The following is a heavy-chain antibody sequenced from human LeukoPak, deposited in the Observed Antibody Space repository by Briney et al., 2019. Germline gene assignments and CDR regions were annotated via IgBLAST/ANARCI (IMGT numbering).Heavy chain of an antibody. CDR1: GFTFSNYW. CDR3: ARIELFYYYYGMDV. CDR2: IKQDGSEK. D-gene: IGHD3-10*01. J-gene: IGHJ6*02. Sequence: GGSLRLSCAASGFTFSNYWMSWVRQAPGKGLEWVANIKQDGSEKYYVDSVKGRFTISRDNAKNSLYLQMNSLRAEDTAVYYCARIELFYYYYGMDVWGQGTTVTVSS. V-gene: IGHV3-7*01.